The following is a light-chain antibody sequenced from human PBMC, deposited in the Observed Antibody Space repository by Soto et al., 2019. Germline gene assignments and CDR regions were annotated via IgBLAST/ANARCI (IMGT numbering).Light chain of an antibody. J-gene: IGLJ2*01. V-gene: IGLV1-51*01. CDR1: NSNIGNNY. Sequence: QSVLTQPPSVSAAPGQGVTISCSGSNSNIGNNYVAWYLQVPGTAPKLLIYDNNRRPSGIPDRFSGSKSGTSATLGITGLQTGDEADYYCGTWDSSLSAGVFGGGTQLTVL. CDR2: DNN. CDR3: GTWDSSLSAGV.